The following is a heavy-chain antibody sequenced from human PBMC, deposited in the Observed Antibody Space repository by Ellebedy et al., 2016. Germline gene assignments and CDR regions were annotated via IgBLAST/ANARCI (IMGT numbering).Heavy chain of an antibody. Sequence: SETLSLTXAVYGGSFSGYYWSWIRQPPGKGLEWIGEINHSGSTNYNPSLKSRVTISVDTSKNQFSLKLSSVTAADTAVYYCARGSGWSLNWFNPWGQGTLVTVSS. CDR3: ARGSGWSLNWFNP. D-gene: IGHD6-19*01. V-gene: IGHV4-34*01. J-gene: IGHJ5*02. CDR1: GGSFSGYY. CDR2: INHSGST.